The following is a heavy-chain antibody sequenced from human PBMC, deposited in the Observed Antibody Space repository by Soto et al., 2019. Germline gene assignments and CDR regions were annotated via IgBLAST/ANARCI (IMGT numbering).Heavy chain of an antibody. Sequence: SETLSLTCSVSGGSISRYYWSWIRQPPGKGLEWIGYAYYSGDTGYNPSLQSRVTMAVDTSKNQVSLKLTSVTAADTAVYYCAREGDSGYDLNRFAPWGQGTLDTVSS. CDR3: AREGDSGYDLNRFAP. V-gene: IGHV4-59*01. J-gene: IGHJ5*02. D-gene: IGHD5-12*01. CDR1: GGSISRYY. CDR2: AYYSGDT.